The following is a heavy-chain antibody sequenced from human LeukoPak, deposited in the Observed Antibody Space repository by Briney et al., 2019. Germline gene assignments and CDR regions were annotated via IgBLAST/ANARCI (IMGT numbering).Heavy chain of an antibody. D-gene: IGHD3-22*01. Sequence: SVKVSCKASGGTFCSYAISWVRQAPGQGLEWMGGIIPIFGTANYAQKFQGRVTITADESTSTAYMELSSLRSEDTAVYYCARGRITMIRCFDYWGQGTLVTVSS. J-gene: IGHJ4*02. CDR2: IIPIFGTA. CDR3: ARGRITMIRCFDY. V-gene: IGHV1-69*01. CDR1: GGTFCSYA.